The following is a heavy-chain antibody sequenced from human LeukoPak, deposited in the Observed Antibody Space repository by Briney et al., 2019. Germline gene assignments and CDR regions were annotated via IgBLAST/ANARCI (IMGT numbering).Heavy chain of an antibody. D-gene: IGHD3-22*01. Sequence: GGSLRLSCAASGFTFSSYGMHWVRQAPGKGLEWVANIKQDGSEKYYVDSVKGRFTISRDNAKNSLYLQMNSLRAEDTAVYYCAREGKITMIVSNWYFDLWGRGTLVTVSS. CDR3: AREGKITMIVSNWYFDL. V-gene: IGHV3-7*01. J-gene: IGHJ2*01. CDR2: IKQDGSEK. CDR1: GFTFSSYG.